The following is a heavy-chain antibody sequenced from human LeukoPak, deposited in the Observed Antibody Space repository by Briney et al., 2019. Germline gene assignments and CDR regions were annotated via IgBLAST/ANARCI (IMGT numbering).Heavy chain of an antibody. CDR2: INSDGSST. V-gene: IGHV3-74*01. CDR1: GFTVSSNY. J-gene: IGHJ4*02. Sequence: PGGSLRLSCAASGFTVSSNYMSWVRQAPGKGLVWVSRINSDGSSTSYADSVKGRFTISRDNAKNTLYLQMNSLRAEDTAVYYCVRALMSPSEYWGQGTLVTVSS. CDR3: VRALMSPSEY. D-gene: IGHD3-16*01.